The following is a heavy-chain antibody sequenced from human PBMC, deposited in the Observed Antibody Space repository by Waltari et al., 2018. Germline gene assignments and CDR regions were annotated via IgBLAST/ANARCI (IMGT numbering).Heavy chain of an antibody. CDR1: GYTFTGYY. D-gene: IGHD3-10*01. Sequence: QVQLVQSGAEVKKPGASVKVSCKASGYTFTGYYMHWVRQAPGQGLEWMGWINPKSGGTNYAQKFQGRVTMTRDTSISTAYMELSRLRSDDTAVYYCAREEMVYPPLYYGMDVWGQGTTVTVSS. CDR2: INPKSGGT. CDR3: AREEMVYPPLYYGMDV. V-gene: IGHV1-2*02. J-gene: IGHJ6*02.